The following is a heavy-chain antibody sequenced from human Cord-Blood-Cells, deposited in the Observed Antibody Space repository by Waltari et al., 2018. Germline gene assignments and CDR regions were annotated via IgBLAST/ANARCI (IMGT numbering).Heavy chain of an antibody. J-gene: IGHJ3*02. CDR2: INSDGSST. D-gene: IGHD6-13*01. Sequence: EVQLVESGGGLVQPGGALRLSCAASGFTFRSYWMHGARQAPGKGLVWVSRINSDGSSTSYADSVKGRFTISRDNAKNTLYLQMNSLRAEDTAVYYCARAGIADAFDIWGQGTMVTVSS. CDR3: ARAGIADAFDI. V-gene: IGHV3-74*01. CDR1: GFTFRSYW.